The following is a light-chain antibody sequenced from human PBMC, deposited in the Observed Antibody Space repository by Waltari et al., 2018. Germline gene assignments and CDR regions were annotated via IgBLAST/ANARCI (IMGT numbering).Light chain of an antibody. J-gene: IGKJ1*01. CDR2: EAS. V-gene: IGKV1-39*01. CDR1: QNFNSY. CDR3: QENYSSSRT. Sequence: DIQMTQSPSSLSASVGDRVTIACRASQNFNSYLNWYQQKPGEAPKLLIYEASRLQSGVPSRFSGSGSGTEFTLTITSLQPDDVATYYCQENYSSSRTFGHGTKVEI.